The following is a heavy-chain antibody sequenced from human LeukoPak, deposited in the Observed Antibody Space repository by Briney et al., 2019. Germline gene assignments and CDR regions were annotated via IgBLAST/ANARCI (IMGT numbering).Heavy chain of an antibody. CDR2: ISYDGSNK. D-gene: IGHD2-15*01. CDR1: GFTFSSYG. Sequence: GGSLRLSCAASGFTFSSYGMHWVRQAPGKGLEWVAVISYDGSNKYYADSVKGRFTISRDNSKNTLYLQMNSLRAEDTAVYYCAGGCGGGSCYSSYYYSGMDVWGQGTTVTVSS. V-gene: IGHV3-30*03. CDR3: AGGCGGGSCYSSYYYSGMDV. J-gene: IGHJ6*02.